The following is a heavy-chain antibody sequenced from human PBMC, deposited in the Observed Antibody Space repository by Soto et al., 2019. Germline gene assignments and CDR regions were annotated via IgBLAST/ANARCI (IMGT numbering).Heavy chain of an antibody. CDR3: ASSYCSGGSCYKFSWFDP. D-gene: IGHD2-15*01. V-gene: IGHV3-74*01. J-gene: IGHJ5*02. CDR2: INSDGSTT. Sequence: GGSLRLSCAASGFTFSSYWMHWVRQAPGKGLVWVSRINSDGSTTTYADSVKGRFTISRDNAKNTLYLQMNSLRAEDTAEYYCASSYCSGGSCYKFSWFDPWGQGTLVTVSS. CDR1: GFTFSSYW.